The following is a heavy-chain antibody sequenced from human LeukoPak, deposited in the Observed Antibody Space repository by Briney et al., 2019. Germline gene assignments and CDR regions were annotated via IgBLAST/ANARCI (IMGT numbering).Heavy chain of an antibody. J-gene: IGHJ4*02. V-gene: IGHV3-48*02. CDR1: GFTFSSYS. CDR2: ISTGSSTI. CDR3: ARDVERTGGTYYYGSGSPRG. Sequence: PGGSLRLSCAASGFTFSSYSMIWVRQAPGKGLEWVSYISTGSSTIYYADSVKGRFTISRDNAKNSLYLQMNRLRDEDTAVYYCARDVERTGGTYYYGSGSPRGWGQGTLVTVSS. D-gene: IGHD3-10*01.